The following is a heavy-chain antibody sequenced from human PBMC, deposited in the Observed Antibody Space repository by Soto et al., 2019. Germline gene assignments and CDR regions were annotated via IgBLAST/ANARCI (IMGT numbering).Heavy chain of an antibody. J-gene: IGHJ5*02. CDR2: TYYRSQWYY. CDR1: GDSVSSNSST. CDR3: VRLIGDSWLDP. V-gene: IGHV6-1*01. Sequence: SPTLSITCDISGDSVSSNSSTWKWTRHRPSRGLEWLGRTYYRSQWYYDYAVSVKSRISINPDTSKNQFSLQLDSLTPEDTAVYFCVRLIGDSWLDPWGQGTLVTVPS. D-gene: IGHD2-15*01.